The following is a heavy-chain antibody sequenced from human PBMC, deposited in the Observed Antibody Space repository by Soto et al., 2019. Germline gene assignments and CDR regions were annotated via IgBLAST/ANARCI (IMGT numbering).Heavy chain of an antibody. CDR2: IYYSGST. V-gene: IGHV4-31*03. Sequence: PSETLSLTCTVSGGSISSGGYYWSWIRQHPGKGLEWIGYIYYSGSTYYNPSLKSRVTISVDTSKNQFSLKLSSVTAADTAVYYCARSGKDENNWFDPWGRGTLVTVSS. J-gene: IGHJ5*02. CDR3: ARSGKDENNWFDP. CDR1: GGSISSGGYY. D-gene: IGHD3-3*01.